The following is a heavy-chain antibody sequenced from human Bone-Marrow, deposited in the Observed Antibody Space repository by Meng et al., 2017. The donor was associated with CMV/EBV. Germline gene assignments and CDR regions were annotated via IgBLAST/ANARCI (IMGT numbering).Heavy chain of an antibody. CDR1: GFPFSSFS. D-gene: IGHD6-13*01. Sequence: ACAASGFPFSSFSMNWVRQAPGKGLEWVSSISSSGSYISYADSVKGRFTISRDNAKNSLYLQMNSLRAEDTAVYYCARHGPAAGYYFDYWGQGTLVTVSS. CDR2: ISSSGSYI. V-gene: IGHV3-21*01. CDR3: ARHGPAAGYYFDY. J-gene: IGHJ4*02.